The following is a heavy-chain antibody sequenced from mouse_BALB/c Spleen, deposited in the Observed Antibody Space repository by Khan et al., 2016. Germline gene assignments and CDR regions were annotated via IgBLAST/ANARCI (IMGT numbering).Heavy chain of an antibody. CDR3: ASTGDDPYDAMDY. CDR1: DYTFTNYG. D-gene: IGHD2-2*01. V-gene: IGHV9-3*02. CDR2: INTNTGEP. Sequence: QIQLVQSGPELKKPGETVKISCKASDYTFTNYGMNWVKQAPGKGLKWMGWINTNTGEPTYAEEFKGRVAFSLDASSSTAYLQISNLKNEDSATYACASTGDDPYDAMDYWGQGTSVTVSA. J-gene: IGHJ4*01.